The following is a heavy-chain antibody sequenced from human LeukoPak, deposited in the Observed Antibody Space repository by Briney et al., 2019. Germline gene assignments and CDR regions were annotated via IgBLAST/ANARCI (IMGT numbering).Heavy chain of an antibody. J-gene: IGHJ4*02. CDR2: IWYDGSSE. CDR3: ARDRLSSSQNNYFDY. Sequence: PGGSLRLSCAAPGFTFTTYGMHWVRQAPGKGLEWVALIWYDGSSEYYAESVKGRFTISRDNSKNTVYLQMNSLRAEDTAVYYCARDRLSSSQNNYFDYWGQGTLVTVSS. D-gene: IGHD6-13*01. V-gene: IGHV3-33*01. CDR1: GFTFTTYG.